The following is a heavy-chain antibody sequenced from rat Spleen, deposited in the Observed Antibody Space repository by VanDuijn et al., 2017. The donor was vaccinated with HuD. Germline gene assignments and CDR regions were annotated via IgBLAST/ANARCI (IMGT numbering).Heavy chain of an antibody. Sequence: EVQLVESGGGLVQPGRSLKLSCAASGFTFSDYNMAWVRQAPKKGLEWVATISYDGSSTYYRDSVKGRFTISRDNAKSTLYLQMDSLRSEDTATYYCARPAGWELNFDYWGQGVMVTVSS. CDR2: ISYDGSST. CDR3: ARPAGWELNFDY. J-gene: IGHJ2*01. V-gene: IGHV5-7*01. CDR1: GFTFSDYN. D-gene: IGHD5-1*01.